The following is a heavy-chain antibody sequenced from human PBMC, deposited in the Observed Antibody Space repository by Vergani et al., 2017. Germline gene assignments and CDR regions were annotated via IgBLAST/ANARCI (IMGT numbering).Heavy chain of an antibody. D-gene: IGHD1-7*01. CDR3: ARDQKELRVYAFDI. V-gene: IGHV1-46*01. J-gene: IGHJ3*02. CDR2: INPSGGST. CDR1: GGTFSSYA. Sequence: QVQLVQSGAEVKKPGSSVKVSCKASGGTFSSYAISWVRQAPGQGLEWMGIINPSGGSTSYAQKFQGRVTMTRDTSTSTVYMELSSLRSEDTAVYYCARDQKELRVYAFDIWGQGTMVTVSS.